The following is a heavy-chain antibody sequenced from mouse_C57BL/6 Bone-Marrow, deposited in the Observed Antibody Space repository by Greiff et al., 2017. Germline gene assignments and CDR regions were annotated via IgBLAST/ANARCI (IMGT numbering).Heavy chain of an antibody. V-gene: IGHV1-62-2*01. CDR2: FYPGSGSI. CDR3: ARHEEGRNYFDY. Sequence: QVQLKESGAELVKPGASVKLSCKASGYTFTEYTIHCVKQRSGQGLEWIGWFYPGSGSIKYNEKFKDKATLTADKSSSTVYMELSRLTSEDSAVYFCARHEEGRNYFDYWGQGTTLTVSS. CDR1: GYTFTEYT. J-gene: IGHJ2*01.